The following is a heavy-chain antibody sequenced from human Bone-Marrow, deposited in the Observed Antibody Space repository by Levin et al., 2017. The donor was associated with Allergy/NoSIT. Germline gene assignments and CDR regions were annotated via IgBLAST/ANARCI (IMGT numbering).Heavy chain of an antibody. CDR1: GFTFGSFW. Sequence: PGGSLRLSCAASGFTFGSFWMTWVRQSPGKGLEWVANINHDGSEEYYVDSLKGRFTISRDNAKNFLYLQMNSLRAEDTAVYYCARGLWNYYDTTGYLYYFDYWGQGTLVTVSS. CDR3: ARGLWNYYDTTGYLYYFDY. CDR2: INHDGSEE. D-gene: IGHD3-22*01. V-gene: IGHV3-7*01. J-gene: IGHJ4*02.